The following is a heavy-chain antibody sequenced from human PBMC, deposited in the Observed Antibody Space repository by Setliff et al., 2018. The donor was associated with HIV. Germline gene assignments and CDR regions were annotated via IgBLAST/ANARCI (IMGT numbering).Heavy chain of an antibody. CDR2: VHTEQGFP. J-gene: IGHJ3*02. D-gene: IGHD5-12*01. V-gene: IGHV7-4-1*02. CDR1: GYSFTNYA. Sequence: PSVKVSCKASGYSFTNYAINWLRQAPGRGLEWMGWVHTEQGFPMYAQGFTGRFVFSLDPSVSTAYLQINSLNPDDGAVYYCAVDRHAFDIWGQGTVVTVSS. CDR3: AVDRHAFDI.